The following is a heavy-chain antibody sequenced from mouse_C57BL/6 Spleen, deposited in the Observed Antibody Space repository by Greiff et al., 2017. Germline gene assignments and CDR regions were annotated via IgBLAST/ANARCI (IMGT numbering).Heavy chain of an antibody. Sequence: EVQLQQSGPVLVKPGASVKMSCKASGYTFTDYYMNWVKQSHGKSLEWIGVINPYNGGTSYNQKFKGKATLTVDKSSSTAYMELNSLTSEDSAVYYCARRPYRYGYDWYFDVWGTGTTVTVSS. CDR3: ARRPYRYGYDWYFDV. CDR2: INPYNGGT. D-gene: IGHD2-2*01. V-gene: IGHV1-19*01. J-gene: IGHJ1*03. CDR1: GYTFTDYY.